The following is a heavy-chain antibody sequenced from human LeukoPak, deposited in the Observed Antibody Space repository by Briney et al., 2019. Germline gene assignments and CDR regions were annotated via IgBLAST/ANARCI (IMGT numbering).Heavy chain of an antibody. D-gene: IGHD2-21*02. CDR2: FNNVDKTI. J-gene: IGHJ4*02. V-gene: IGHV3-48*01. CDR3: TTVCCGGDPAHY. CDR1: GFTFSSYS. Sequence: GGSLRLSCAASGFTFSSYSMNWVRQAPGKGPEWVSYFNNVDKTIQYADSVKGRFTISSDNAKNSLYLQMNSLRAEDTAVYYCTTVCCGGDPAHYWGQGTLVTVSS.